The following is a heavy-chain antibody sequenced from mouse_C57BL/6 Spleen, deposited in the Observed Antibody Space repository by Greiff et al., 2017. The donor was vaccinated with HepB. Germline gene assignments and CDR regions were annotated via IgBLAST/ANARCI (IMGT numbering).Heavy chain of an antibody. CDR3: ARWGSVDY. CDR1: GYTFTSYW. J-gene: IGHJ2*01. V-gene: IGHV1-52*01. CDR2: IDTSDSET. Sequence: VQLQQSGAELVRPGSSVKLSCKASGYTFTSYWMHWVKQRPIQGLEWIGNIDTSDSETHYNQKFKDKATLTVDKSSSTAYMQLSSLTSEDSAVYYCARWGSVDYWGQGTTLTVSS.